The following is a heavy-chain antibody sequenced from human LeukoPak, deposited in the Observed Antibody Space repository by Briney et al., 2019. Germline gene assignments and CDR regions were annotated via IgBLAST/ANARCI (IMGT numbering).Heavy chain of an antibody. J-gene: IGHJ3*01. V-gene: IGHV3-74*01. CDR2: ISTDGKTT. CDR3: ARDTGHTGSRDGFDV. CDR1: GFTFSNYW. D-gene: IGHD1-26*01. Sequence: VGSLRVSCEVSGFTFSNYWMHWVRQAPGKGLVWVSRISTDGKTTNYADSVTGQLTNFRDNAKNTLFLQMNSLRAEDTALYYCARDTGHTGSRDGFDVWGQGT.